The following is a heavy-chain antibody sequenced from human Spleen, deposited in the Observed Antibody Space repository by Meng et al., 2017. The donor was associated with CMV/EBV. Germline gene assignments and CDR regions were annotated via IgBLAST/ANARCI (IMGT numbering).Heavy chain of an antibody. Sequence: ASVKVSCKASGYIFTGYYMHWVRQAPGQGLEWMGWINPNSGDTNYAQNFRDRVSMTRDTSISTAYMQLNWLTYDDSAVYYCASQPLVCALGNWGQGTLVTVSS. V-gene: IGHV1-2*02. CDR1: GYIFTGYY. CDR3: ASQPLVCALGN. J-gene: IGHJ4*02. D-gene: IGHD7-27*01. CDR2: INPNSGDT.